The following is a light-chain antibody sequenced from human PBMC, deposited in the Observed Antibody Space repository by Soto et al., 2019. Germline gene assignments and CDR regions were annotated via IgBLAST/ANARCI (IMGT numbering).Light chain of an antibody. J-gene: IGKJ1*01. CDR3: QQYGSPWT. V-gene: IGKV3-20*01. Sequence: EIVLTQSPATLSLSPGERATLSCRASQRVSNYLAWYQHKPGQAPRLLIYGASSRATGIPDRFSGSGSGTDFTLTISRLEPEDFAVYYCQQYGSPWTFGQGTKVDIK. CDR2: GAS. CDR1: QRVSNY.